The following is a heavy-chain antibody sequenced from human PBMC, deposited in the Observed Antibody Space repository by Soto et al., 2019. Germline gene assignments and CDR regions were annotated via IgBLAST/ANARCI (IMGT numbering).Heavy chain of an antibody. D-gene: IGHD7-27*01. CDR2: IKSKTDGGTT. Sequence: GGSLRLSCAASGFTFSNAWMSWVRQAPGKGLEWVGRIKSKTDGGTTDYAAPVKGRFTISRDDSKNTLYLQMNSLKTEDTAVYYCTTELLTGVEEDAFDIWGQGTMVTVSS. CDR3: TTELLTGVEEDAFDI. J-gene: IGHJ3*02. CDR1: GFTFSNAW. V-gene: IGHV3-15*01.